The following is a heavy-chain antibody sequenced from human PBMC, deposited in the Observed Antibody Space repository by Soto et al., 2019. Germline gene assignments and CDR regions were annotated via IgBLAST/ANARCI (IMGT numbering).Heavy chain of an antibody. J-gene: IGHJ6*02. CDR1: GGSISNYY. Sequence: PSETLSLTCTVSGGSISNYYWNWIRQPAGKGLEWIGRIYSSGTTIYNPTLESRVTMSLDTSKNQFSLKLSSVTAADTAVYYCARDPISRLWLRARYYYYGTDVWGQGTPVTVSS. V-gene: IGHV4-4*07. CDR2: IYSSGTT. D-gene: IGHD5-18*01. CDR3: ARDPISRLWLRARYYYYGTDV.